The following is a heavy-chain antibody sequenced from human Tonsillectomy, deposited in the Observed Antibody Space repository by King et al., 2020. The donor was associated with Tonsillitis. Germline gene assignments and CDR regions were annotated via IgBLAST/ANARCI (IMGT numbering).Heavy chain of an antibody. CDR1: GFTFSSYA. D-gene: IGHD3-22*01. J-gene: IGHJ4*02. Sequence: VQLVESGGGLVQPGGSLRLSCAASGFTFSSYAMSWGRQAPGKGREWVSGISGSGVSTYYADSVRGRFTISRDNSKNTLYLQMNSLRAEDTAVYYCVKDQFSYYDTSGYFYWGQGTLVTVSS. CDR2: ISGSGVST. V-gene: IGHV3-23*04. CDR3: VKDQFSYYDTSGYFY.